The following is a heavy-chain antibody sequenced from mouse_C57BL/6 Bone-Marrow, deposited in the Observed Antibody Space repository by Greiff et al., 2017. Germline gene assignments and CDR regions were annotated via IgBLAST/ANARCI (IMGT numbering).Heavy chain of an antibody. CDR3: AREGASYYSNYVLFAY. D-gene: IGHD2-5*01. CDR2: FDPNSGGT. J-gene: IGHJ3*01. CDR1: GYTFTSYW. V-gene: IGHV1-72*01. Sequence: QVQLQQSGAELVKPGASVKLSCKASGYTFTSYWMHWVKQRPGRGLEWIGRFDPNSGGTKYNEKFKSKATLTVDKPSSTAYMQLSSLTSEDSAVYYCAREGASYYSNYVLFAYWGQGTLVTVSA.